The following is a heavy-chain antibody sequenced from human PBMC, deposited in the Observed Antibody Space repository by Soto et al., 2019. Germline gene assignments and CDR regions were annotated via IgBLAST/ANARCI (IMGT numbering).Heavy chain of an antibody. Sequence: GGSLRLSCVEYGFIFSNFGMHWVRQAPGKGLEWVAVISSDEKIKQYADSVRGRFAISRDNSKNTLYLQMTSLRAEDTAIYYCARGLRSVLDYWGQGTLVTVSS. CDR2: ISSDEKIK. D-gene: IGHD6-6*01. CDR3: ARGLRSVLDY. J-gene: IGHJ4*02. CDR1: GFIFSNFG. V-gene: IGHV3-33*01.